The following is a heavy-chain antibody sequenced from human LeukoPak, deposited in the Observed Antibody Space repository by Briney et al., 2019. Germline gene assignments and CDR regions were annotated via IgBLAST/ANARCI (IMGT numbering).Heavy chain of an antibody. Sequence: SETLSLTCTVSGGSISSGDYYWSWIRQPPGKGLEWIGYIYYSGSTYYNPSLKSRVTISVDTSKNQFSLKLSSVTAADTAVYYCARASNGWNDAFDIWGQGTMVTVSS. V-gene: IGHV4-30-4*01. D-gene: IGHD6-19*01. CDR1: GGSISSGDYY. CDR2: IYYSGST. CDR3: ARASNGWNDAFDI. J-gene: IGHJ3*02.